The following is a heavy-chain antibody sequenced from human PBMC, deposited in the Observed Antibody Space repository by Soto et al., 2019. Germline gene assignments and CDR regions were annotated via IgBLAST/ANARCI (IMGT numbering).Heavy chain of an antibody. CDR2: INHSGST. V-gene: IGHV4-34*01. J-gene: IGHJ4*02. Sequence: SETLSLTCAVYGGSFSGYYWSWIRQPPGKGLEWIGEINHSGSTNYNPSLKSRVTISVDTSKNQFSLKLSSVTAADTAVYYCARAILYCSSTSCYNFDYWGQGTLVTVSS. D-gene: IGHD2-2*02. CDR3: ARAILYCSSTSCYNFDY. CDR1: GGSFSGYY.